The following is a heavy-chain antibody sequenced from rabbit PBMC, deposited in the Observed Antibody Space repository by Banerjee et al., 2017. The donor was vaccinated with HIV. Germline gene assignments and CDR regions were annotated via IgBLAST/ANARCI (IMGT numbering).Heavy chain of an antibody. J-gene: IGHJ4*01. Sequence: QEQLKETGGGLVQPEGSLTLTCKASGFDFSSNAMCWVRRAPGRRLEWIGCIYTGTGSAYYASWVSGRFTISRSTSLDTVDLSMTSLTAADTATYFCARDPGAYNDFNLWGPGTLVTVS. CDR2: IYTGTGSA. D-gene: IGHD4-1*01. CDR3: ARDPGAYNDFNL. CDR1: GFDFSSNA. V-gene: IGHV1S47*01.